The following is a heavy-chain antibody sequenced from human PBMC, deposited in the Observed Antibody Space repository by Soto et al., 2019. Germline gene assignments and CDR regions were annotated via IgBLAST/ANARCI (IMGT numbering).Heavy chain of an antibody. D-gene: IGHD3-10*01. Sequence: SETLSLTCAVYGGSFSGYYWSWIRQPPGKGLEWIGEINHSGSTNYNPSLKSRVTISVDTSKNQFSLKLSSVTAADTAVYYCARGIGYYYGSGAPRYFDYWGQGTLVTVSS. CDR3: ARGIGYYYGSGAPRYFDY. CDR2: INHSGST. J-gene: IGHJ4*02. V-gene: IGHV4-34*01. CDR1: GGSFSGYY.